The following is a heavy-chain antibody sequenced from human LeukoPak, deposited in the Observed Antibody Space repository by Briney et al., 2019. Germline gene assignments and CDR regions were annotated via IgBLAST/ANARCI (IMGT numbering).Heavy chain of an antibody. J-gene: IGHJ4*02. CDR3: ARGVVWSGYYFDY. CDR2: INPNSGGT. CDR1: GYTFTGYY. D-gene: IGHD3-3*01. V-gene: IGHV1-2*06. Sequence: ASVKVSCKASGYTFTGYYMHWVRQAPGQGLEWMGRINPNSGGTNYAQKFQGRVTMTRDTSISTAYMELSRLRSNDTAVYYCARGVVWSGYYFDYWGQGTLVTVSS.